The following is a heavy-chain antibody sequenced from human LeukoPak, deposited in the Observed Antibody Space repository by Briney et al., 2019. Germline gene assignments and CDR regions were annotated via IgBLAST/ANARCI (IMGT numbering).Heavy chain of an antibody. J-gene: IGHJ6*02. CDR2: IPYDGRNK. Sequence: GGSLRLSCAASGFTFSNYGIHWVRQAPGKGLEWVAFIPYDGRNKYYADSVKGRFTISRDNSKTTLYLQMNSLRADDTAVYYCAKRAEAVAGYYGMDVWGQGTTVTVSS. CDR1: GFTFSNYG. V-gene: IGHV3-30*02. D-gene: IGHD6-19*01. CDR3: AKRAEAVAGYYGMDV.